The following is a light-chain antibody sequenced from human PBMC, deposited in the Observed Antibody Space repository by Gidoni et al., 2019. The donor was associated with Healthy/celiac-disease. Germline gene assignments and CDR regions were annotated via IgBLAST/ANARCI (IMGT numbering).Light chain of an antibody. CDR1: QSVSSN. Sequence: EIMMTQSPATLSVSPGESATLSCRASQSVSSNLAWYQQKPGQAPRLLIYGASTRATGIPARFSGSGSGTEFTLTISSLQSEDFAVYYCQQYNNWPRTFGGGTKVEIK. V-gene: IGKV3-15*01. CDR3: QQYNNWPRT. J-gene: IGKJ4*01. CDR2: GAS.